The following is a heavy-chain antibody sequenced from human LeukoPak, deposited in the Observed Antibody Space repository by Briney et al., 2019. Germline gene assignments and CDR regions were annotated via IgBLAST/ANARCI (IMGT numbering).Heavy chain of an antibody. Sequence: PSETLSLTCAVYGGSFSGYYWSWIRQPPGKGLEWIGEINHSGSTNYNPSLKSRVIISVDTTKNQFSLKLSSVTAAETAVYYCARWRGDYYYDSSGYYTDYWGQGTLVTVSS. V-gene: IGHV4-34*01. CDR1: GGSFSGYY. J-gene: IGHJ4*02. CDR2: INHSGST. D-gene: IGHD3-22*01. CDR3: ARWRGDYYYDSSGYYTDY.